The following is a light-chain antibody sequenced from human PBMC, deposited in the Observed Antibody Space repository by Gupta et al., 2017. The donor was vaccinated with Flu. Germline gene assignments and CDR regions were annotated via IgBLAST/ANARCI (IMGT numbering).Light chain of an antibody. Sequence: QSALTQPASVSGSPGQSITISCTGTSSDVGRSDSVSWYQQHPGKAPKLRIYDVSNRPSGVSSRFSGSKSGNTASLTISGLQAEDETEYYCSSYTSISTLDVFGTGTKVTVL. J-gene: IGLJ1*01. V-gene: IGLV2-14*01. CDR3: SSYTSISTLDV. CDR2: DVS. CDR1: SSDVGRSDS.